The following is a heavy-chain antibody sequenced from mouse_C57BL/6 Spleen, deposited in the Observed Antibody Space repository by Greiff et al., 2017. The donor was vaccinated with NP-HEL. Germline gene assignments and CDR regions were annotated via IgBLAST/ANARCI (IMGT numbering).Heavy chain of an antibody. CDR2: IDPSDSYT. J-gene: IGHJ4*01. V-gene: IGHV1-50*01. D-gene: IGHD2-5*01. CDR3: ARGESNYRYYYAMDY. Sequence: QVQLKQPGAELVKPGASVKLSCKASGYTFTSYWMQWVKQRPGQGLEWIGEIDPSDSYTNYNQKFTGKATLTVDTSSSTAYMQLSSLTSEDSAVYYCARGESNYRYYYAMDYWGQGTSVTVSS. CDR1: GYTFTSYW.